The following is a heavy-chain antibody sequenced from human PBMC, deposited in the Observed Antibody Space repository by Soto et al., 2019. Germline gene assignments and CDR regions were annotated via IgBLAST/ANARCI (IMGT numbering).Heavy chain of an antibody. CDR3: SRQDVTESDYYGLDV. Sequence: EVQLLESGGHLVQPGGSLRLSCAASGFTFSNFAMSWVRQAPGKGLEWVSGISASGGSTNYADSVRGRFTISRDDSKNTLYLQMNSLRAEDTAIYYCSRQDVTESDYYGLDVWGQGTTVVVSS. CDR1: GFTFSNFA. CDR2: ISASGGST. D-gene: IGHD3-10*01. J-gene: IGHJ6*02. V-gene: IGHV3-23*01.